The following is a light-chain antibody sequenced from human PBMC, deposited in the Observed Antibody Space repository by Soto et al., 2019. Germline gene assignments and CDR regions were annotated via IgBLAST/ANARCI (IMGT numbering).Light chain of an antibody. CDR1: QSVGSN. J-gene: IGKJ1*01. V-gene: IGKV3-15*01. CDR2: GAS. Sequence: EIVMTQSPATLSVSPGERATLPCRASQSVGSNLAWYQQKPGQAPRLLMYGASTRATGVPARFSGSGSGAEFTLTISSLQSEDFAVYYCQQYNNRPPWTFGQGTKVEIE. CDR3: QQYNNRPPWT.